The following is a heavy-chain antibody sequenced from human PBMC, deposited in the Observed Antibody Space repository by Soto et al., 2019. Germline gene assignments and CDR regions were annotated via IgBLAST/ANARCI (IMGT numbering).Heavy chain of an antibody. D-gene: IGHD2-2*01. CDR3: ARAGNCTSTTCFSGWLDP. V-gene: IGHV1-3*04. J-gene: IGHJ5*02. Sequence: GASVKVSCKAFGYTVTSYSMHWVRQAPGQRLEWMGWINTDNGYTRDSQKFQDRVILTRDTSANTAYMEVSSLTSEDTAVYYCARAGNCTSTTCFSGWLDPWGQGTLVTVSS. CDR1: GYTVTSYS. CDR2: INTDNGYT.